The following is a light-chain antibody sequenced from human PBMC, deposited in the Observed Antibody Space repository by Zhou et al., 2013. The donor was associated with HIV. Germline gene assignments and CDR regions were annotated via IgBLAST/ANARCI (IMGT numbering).Light chain of an antibody. J-gene: IGKJ1*01. CDR3: MQSIQLPQWT. CDR1: QSLQYSDGKTY. V-gene: IGKV2D-29*02. Sequence: DIVMTQTPLSLSVTPGQPASISCKSSQSLQYSDGKTYLSWYLQKPGQSPQLLIYETSKRFSGVPDRFSGSGSGTDFTLRISRVEAEDVGVYYCMQSIQLPQWTFGQGTKVEIK. CDR2: ETS.